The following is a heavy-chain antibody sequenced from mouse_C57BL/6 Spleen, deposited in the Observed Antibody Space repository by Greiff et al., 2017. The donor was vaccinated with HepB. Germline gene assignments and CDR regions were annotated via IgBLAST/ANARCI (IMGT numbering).Heavy chain of an antibody. J-gene: IGHJ3*01. V-gene: IGHV1-69*01. Sequence: QVQLPQPGAELVMPGASVKLSCQASGYTFTSYWMHWVQQRPGQGLAWIGEIDPSDSYTNYNPKFKGKSTLTVDKSSSTAYMQLSSLTSEDSAVYYCAILYPAWFAYWGQGTLVTVSA. D-gene: IGHD2-12*01. CDR2: IDPSDSYT. CDR3: AILYPAWFAY. CDR1: GYTFTSYW.